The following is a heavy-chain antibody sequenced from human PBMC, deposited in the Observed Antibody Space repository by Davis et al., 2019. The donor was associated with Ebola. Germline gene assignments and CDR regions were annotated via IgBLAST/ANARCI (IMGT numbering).Heavy chain of an antibody. V-gene: IGHV4-59*12. J-gene: IGHJ6*02. D-gene: IGHD3-22*01. Sequence: GSLRLSCTVSGGSISSYYWSWIRQPPGKGLEWIGYIYYSGSTNYNPSLKSRVTISVDTSKNQFSLKLSSVTAADTAVYYCAREVPQNSSGYYGDYYYYYGMDVWGQGTTVTVSS. CDR3: AREVPQNSSGYYGDYYYYYGMDV. CDR1: GGSISSYY. CDR2: IYYSGST.